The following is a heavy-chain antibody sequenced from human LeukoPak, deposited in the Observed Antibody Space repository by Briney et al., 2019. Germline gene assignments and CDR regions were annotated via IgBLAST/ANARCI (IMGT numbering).Heavy chain of an antibody. CDR2: INPNSGGT. CDR1: GYTFTGYY. Sequence: ASVKVSCKASGYTFTGYYMHWVRQAPGQGLEWMGWINPNSGGTNYAQKFQGRVTMTRDTSISTAYMELSRLRSDDTAVYYCARANRSLPYHTDYFDYWGQGTLVTVSS. V-gene: IGHV1-2*02. CDR3: ARANRSLPYHTDYFDY. D-gene: IGHD1-14*01. J-gene: IGHJ4*02.